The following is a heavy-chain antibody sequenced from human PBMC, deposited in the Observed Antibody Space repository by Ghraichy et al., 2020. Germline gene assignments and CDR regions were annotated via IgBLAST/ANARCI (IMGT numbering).Heavy chain of an antibody. CDR1: GFTFGDYA. D-gene: IGHD1-26*01. CDR2: IRSKAYGGTT. CDR3: TRVASFTWSYYSMHFDY. Sequence: GESLNISCTASGFTFGDYAMSWFRQAPGKGLEWVGFIRSKAYGGTTEYAASVKGRFTISRDDSKSIAYLQMNSLKTEDTAVYYCTRVASFTWSYYSMHFDYWGQGTLVTVSS. J-gene: IGHJ4*02. V-gene: IGHV3-49*03.